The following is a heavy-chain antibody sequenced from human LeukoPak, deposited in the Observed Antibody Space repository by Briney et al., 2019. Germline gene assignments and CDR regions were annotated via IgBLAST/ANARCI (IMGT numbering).Heavy chain of an antibody. CDR2: IYPGDSDT. Sequence: GESLKISCKGSGYSFTSYWIGWVRQMPGKGLEWMGIIYPGDSDTRYSPSFQGQVTISADKSISTAYLQWSSLKASDTAMYYCARSLARYCSGTSCYRGVWFDPWGQGTLVTVSS. V-gene: IGHV5-51*01. D-gene: IGHD2-2*01. J-gene: IGHJ5*02. CDR1: GYSFTSYW. CDR3: ARSLARYCSGTSCYRGVWFDP.